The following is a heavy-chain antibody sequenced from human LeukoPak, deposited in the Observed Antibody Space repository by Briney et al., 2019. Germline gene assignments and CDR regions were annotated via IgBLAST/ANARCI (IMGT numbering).Heavy chain of an antibody. CDR2: ISSSSSYI. CDR3: ASAVIVATIGAFDI. D-gene: IGHD5-12*01. CDR1: GFTFSSYS. V-gene: IGHV3-21*01. J-gene: IGHJ3*02. Sequence: GGSLRLSCAASGFTFSSYSMNWVRQAPGKGLEWVSSISSSSSYIYYADSVKGRFTVSRDNAKNSLYLQMNSLRAEDTAVYYCASAVIVATIGAFDIWGQGTMVTVSS.